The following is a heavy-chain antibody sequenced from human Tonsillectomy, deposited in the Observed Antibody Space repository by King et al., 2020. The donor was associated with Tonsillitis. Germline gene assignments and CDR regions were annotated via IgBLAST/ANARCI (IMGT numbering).Heavy chain of an antibody. V-gene: IGHV3-48*01. CDR3: VRFDILTAYGPDY. D-gene: IGHD3-9*01. CDR2: ISGSGGTI. J-gene: IGHJ4*02. Sequence: VQLVESGGGLVQPGGALRLSCAASGFSFRSYSMNWVRQAPGKGLIWLSYISGSGGTIYYAESVEGRFTISRDNAKHSLYLEMSSLRAEDTAVYYCVRFDILTAYGPDYWGQGTLVTVSS. CDR1: GFSFRSYS.